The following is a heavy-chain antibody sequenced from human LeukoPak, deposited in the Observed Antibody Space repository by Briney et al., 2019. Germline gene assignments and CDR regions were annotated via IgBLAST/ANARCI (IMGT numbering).Heavy chain of an antibody. CDR1: GYTFTGYY. CDR3: ARDKVATIFNWFDP. CDR2: INPNSGGT. Sequence: ASVKVSCKASGYTFTGYYMHWVRQAPGQGLEWMGWINPNSGGTNYAQKFQGRVTMTRDTSISTTYMELSRLRSDDTAVYYCARDKVATIFNWFDPWGQGTLVTVSS. J-gene: IGHJ5*02. D-gene: IGHD5-12*01. V-gene: IGHV1-2*02.